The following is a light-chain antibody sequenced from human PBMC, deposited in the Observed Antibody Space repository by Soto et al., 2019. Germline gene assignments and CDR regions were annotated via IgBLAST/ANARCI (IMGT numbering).Light chain of an antibody. V-gene: IGLV2-14*01. CDR2: DVS. CDR1: NSDVGGYNY. CDR3: SSYTSSSTLV. J-gene: IGLJ1*01. Sequence: SSPDPPSPLSGSPGQSLTICCPGNNSDVGGYNYVSWYQQHPGKAPKLMIYDVSNRPSGVSNRFSGSKSGNTAYLTIFGLQAEDEADYYCSSYTSSSTLVLGTGTRSQS.